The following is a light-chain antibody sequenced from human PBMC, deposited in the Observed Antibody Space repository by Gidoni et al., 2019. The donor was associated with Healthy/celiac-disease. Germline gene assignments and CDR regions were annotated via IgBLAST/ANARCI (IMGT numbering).Light chain of an antibody. CDR2: GAS. Sequence: EIVLTQSPGTLSLSPGERATLSCRASQSVSSSYLAWYQQKPGQAPRLLIYGASSRATGIPDRFSGSGCGTDFTLTISRLEPEDVAVYYCQQYGSSHLFTFGPGTKVDIK. V-gene: IGKV3-20*01. J-gene: IGKJ3*01. CDR1: QSVSSSY. CDR3: QQYGSSHLFT.